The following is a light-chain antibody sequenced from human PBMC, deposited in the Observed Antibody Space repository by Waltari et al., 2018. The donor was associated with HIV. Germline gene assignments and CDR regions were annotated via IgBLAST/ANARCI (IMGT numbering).Light chain of an antibody. CDR1: ENIGNW. CDR2: RAS. J-gene: IGKJ1*01. V-gene: IGKV1-5*03. Sequence: DIEMTQSPSTLSASVGDTVTFTCRTSENIGNWLAWYQMKPGKAPDLLIYRASTLKSGVPSRFSGRGSGTEFALTVRGLQPDDFGTFFCQQYNVYPWTFGQGTRVDLK. CDR3: QQYNVYPWT.